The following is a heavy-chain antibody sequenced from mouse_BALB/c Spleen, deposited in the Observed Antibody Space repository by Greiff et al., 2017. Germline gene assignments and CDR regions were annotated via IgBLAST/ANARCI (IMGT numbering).Heavy chain of an antibody. J-gene: IGHJ3*01. Sequence: EVQLVESGGGLVKPGGSLKLSCAASGFTFSSYAMSWVRQTPEKRLEWFASISSAGSTYYPDSVKGRFTISRDNARNILYLQMSSLRSEDTAMYYCARREYGNYEIAYWGQGTLVTVSA. CDR3: ARREYGNYEIAY. D-gene: IGHD2-1*01. V-gene: IGHV5-6-5*01. CDR2: ISSAGST. CDR1: GFTFSSYA.